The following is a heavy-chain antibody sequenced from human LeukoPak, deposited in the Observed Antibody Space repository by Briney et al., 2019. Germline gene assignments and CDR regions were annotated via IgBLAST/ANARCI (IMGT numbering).Heavy chain of an antibody. CDR2: ISISATTI. V-gene: IGHV3-48*01. CDR1: GFSFSNFP. D-gene: IGHD5-12*01. CDR3: ARGSIEWLWFDP. Sequence: GGSLRLSCAASGFSFSNFPMNWARQAPGKGLEWISYISISATTIYYADSVKGRFTISRDNAKNSLYLQMNSLRPDDAAIYYCARGSIEWLWFDPWGQGTLVTVSS. J-gene: IGHJ5*02.